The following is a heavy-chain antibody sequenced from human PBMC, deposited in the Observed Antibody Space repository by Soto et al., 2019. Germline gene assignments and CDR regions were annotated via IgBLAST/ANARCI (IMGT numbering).Heavy chain of an antibody. CDR1: GYSFISYW. CDR3: ARIIGYCRNNDCSWTFDI. Sequence: PGESLKISCKTSGYSFISYWVAWVRQLPGKGLEWMGTFYPGDSTSTYSPSFQGQVTISVGKSISTAYLQLSSLKASDTAMYYCARIIGYCRNNDCSWTFDIWGQGTMVTVSS. J-gene: IGHJ3*02. D-gene: IGHD2-15*01. V-gene: IGHV5-51*01. CDR2: FYPGDSTS.